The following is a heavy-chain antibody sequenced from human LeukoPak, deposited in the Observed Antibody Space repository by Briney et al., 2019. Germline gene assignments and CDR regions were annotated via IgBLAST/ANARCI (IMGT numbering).Heavy chain of an antibody. J-gene: IGHJ4*02. Sequence: KTGGSLRLSCAASGFTFSSYGINWVRQAPGKGLERVSFIDTTTNYIYYADSVKGRFTISRDNAKSSVYLQMNSLRAEDTAVYYCARDSFGWHDRWDYWGQGTLVTVSS. CDR2: IDTTTNYI. D-gene: IGHD1-1*01. V-gene: IGHV3-21*01. CDR3: ARDSFGWHDRWDY. CDR1: GFTFSSYG.